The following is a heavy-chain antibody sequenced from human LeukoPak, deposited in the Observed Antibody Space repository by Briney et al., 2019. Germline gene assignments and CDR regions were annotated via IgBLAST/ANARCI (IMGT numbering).Heavy chain of an antibody. V-gene: IGHV4-39*05. CDR3: ATSGYGSRY. CDR2: IYYSGST. Sequence: SETPSLTCTVSGGSISSSSYYWGWIRQPPGKGLEWIGSIYYSGSTYYNPSLKSRVTLSVDTSKNQFSLKLNSVTAADTAVYYCATSGYGSRYWGQGTLVTVSS. D-gene: IGHD3-10*01. J-gene: IGHJ4*02. CDR1: GGSISSSSYY.